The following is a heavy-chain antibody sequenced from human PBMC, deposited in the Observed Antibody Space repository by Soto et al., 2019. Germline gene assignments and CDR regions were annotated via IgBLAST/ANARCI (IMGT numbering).Heavy chain of an antibody. Sequence: SVKVSCKASGGTFSSYAISWVRQAPGQGLEWMGGIIPIFGTANYAQKFQGRFTITADESTSTAYMELSSLRSEDTAVYYCAREATRTSQVFDYWGQGTLVTVSS. J-gene: IGHJ4*02. D-gene: IGHD2-15*01. CDR3: AREATRTSQVFDY. CDR2: IIPIFGTA. CDR1: GGTFSSYA. V-gene: IGHV1-69*13.